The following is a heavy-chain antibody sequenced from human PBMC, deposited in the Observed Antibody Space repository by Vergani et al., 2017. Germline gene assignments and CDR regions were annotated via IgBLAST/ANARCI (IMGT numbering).Heavy chain of an antibody. CDR1: GYTFTGYY. D-gene: IGHD6-19*01. CDR2: INPNSGGT. Sequence: QVQLVQSGAEVKKPGASVKVSCKASGYTFTGYYMHWVRQAPGQGLEWMGWINPNSGGTNYAQKFQGRVTMTRDTSTSTVYMELSSLRSEDTAVYYCARGIAVVPRGVDDYWGQGTLVTVSS. V-gene: IGHV1-2*02. J-gene: IGHJ4*02. CDR3: ARGIAVVPRGVDDY.